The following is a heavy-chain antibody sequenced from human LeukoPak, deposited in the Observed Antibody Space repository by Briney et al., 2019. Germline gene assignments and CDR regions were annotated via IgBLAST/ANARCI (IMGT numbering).Heavy chain of an antibody. CDR2: ISGSGVST. D-gene: IGHD2-15*01. Sequence: GGSLRLSCAASGFTFNSYAMSWVRQAPGKGLEWVSAISGSGVSTYYADSVKGRFTISRDNSKNTLFLQMNSLRAEDTAVYYCAKAGSGGWSSRVNYFDYWGQGTLVTVSS. V-gene: IGHV3-23*01. J-gene: IGHJ4*02. CDR1: GFTFNSYA. CDR3: AKAGSGGWSSRVNYFDY.